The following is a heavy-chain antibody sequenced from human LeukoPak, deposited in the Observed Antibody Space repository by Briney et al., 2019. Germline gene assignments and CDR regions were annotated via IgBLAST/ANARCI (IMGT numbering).Heavy chain of an antibody. D-gene: IGHD1-26*01. Sequence: GRSLRLSCAASGFTSSNYGMHWVRQAPGKGLEWVAVIWSGGTDKYYADSVKGRFTVSRDNSKNTLYLQMNSLRAEDTAVYYCGKRLTSWELEYWGQGTLVTVSS. V-gene: IGHV3-30*18. CDR3: GKRLTSWELEY. CDR2: IWSGGTDK. J-gene: IGHJ4*02. CDR1: GFTSSNYG.